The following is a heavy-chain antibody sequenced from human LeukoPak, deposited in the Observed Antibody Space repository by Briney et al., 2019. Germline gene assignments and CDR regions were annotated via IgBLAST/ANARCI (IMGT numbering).Heavy chain of an antibody. J-gene: IGHJ4*02. Sequence: PSETLSLTCTVSGDSISSVNYYWSWIRQPAGKGLEWIGRIYTSGNTNYNPSLKSRITISVDTSKNQFSLKLRSVTAADTAVYYCAGSRGLWFGESPDYFEYWGQGTLVTVSS. CDR1: GDSISSVNYY. V-gene: IGHV4-61*02. CDR2: IYTSGNT. D-gene: IGHD3-10*01. CDR3: AGSRGLWFGESPDYFEY.